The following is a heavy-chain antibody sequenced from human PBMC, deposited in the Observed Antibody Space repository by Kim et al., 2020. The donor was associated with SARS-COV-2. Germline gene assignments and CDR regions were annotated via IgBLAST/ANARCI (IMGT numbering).Heavy chain of an antibody. Sequence: RFTISRDNSKNTLYLQMNSLRAEDTAVYYCAKDPSYGSGSYRKTLKPFDYWGQGTLVTVSS. D-gene: IGHD3-10*01. CDR3: AKDPSYGSGSYRKTLKPFDY. V-gene: IGHV3-23*01. J-gene: IGHJ4*02.